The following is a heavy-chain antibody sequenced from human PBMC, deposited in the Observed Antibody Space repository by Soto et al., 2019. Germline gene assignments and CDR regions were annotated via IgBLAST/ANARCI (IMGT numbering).Heavy chain of an antibody. D-gene: IGHD3-22*01. CDR2: IYPGGST. V-gene: IGHV4-38-2*01. J-gene: IGHJ5*02. CDR1: GYSISSGYY. Sequence: SETLSLTCAVSGYSISSGYYWGWLRQPPGKGLEWIGSIYPGGSTYYNPSLNSRVTLSIDMTNNHVSLILNSVTAADTAVYYCARVGPWVPYYYDSSPYTFENWFDPWGQGTLVTV. CDR3: ARVGPWVPYYYDSSPYTFENWFDP.